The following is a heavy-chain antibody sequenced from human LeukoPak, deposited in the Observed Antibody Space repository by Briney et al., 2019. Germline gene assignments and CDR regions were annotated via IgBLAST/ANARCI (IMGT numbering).Heavy chain of an antibody. J-gene: IGHJ4*02. CDR3: VKVRGRARVGYFDY. Sequence: GGSLRLSCAASGFTFSSSWIHWVHQAPGKGLVWVSRINKDGSVTDYAESVKGRFSISRDSAKNTLYLQMNSLRVEDTAIYYCVKVRGRARVGYFDYWGQGTLVTVSS. D-gene: IGHD1-26*01. V-gene: IGHV3-74*01. CDR1: GFTFSSSW. CDR2: INKDGSVT.